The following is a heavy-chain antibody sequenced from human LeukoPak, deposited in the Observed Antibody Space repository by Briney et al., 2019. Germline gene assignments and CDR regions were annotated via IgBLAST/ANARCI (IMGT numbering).Heavy chain of an antibody. CDR1: GFTFSTYE. Sequence: PGGSLRLSCAASGFTFSTYEMHWVRQAPGKGLEWISYISSSAGIIYSADSVKGRFTISGDNAKNSLYLQMNSLRAEDTAVYYCARVHHNTAMVDIDYWGQGTLVTVSS. CDR2: ISSSAGII. CDR3: ARVHHNTAMVDIDY. D-gene: IGHD5-18*01. J-gene: IGHJ4*02. V-gene: IGHV3-48*03.